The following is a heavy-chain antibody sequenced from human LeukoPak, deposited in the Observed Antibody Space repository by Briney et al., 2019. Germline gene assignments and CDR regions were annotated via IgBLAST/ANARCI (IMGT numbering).Heavy chain of an antibody. CDR3: ARAGSTGTVDY. V-gene: IGHV3-74*01. CDR2: INSDGSST. D-gene: IGHD1-1*01. CDR1: GFTFSSYW. J-gene: IGHJ4*02. Sequence: GGSLRLSCAASGFTFSSYWMHWVRQAPGKGLVWVSRINSDGSSTSYADSVKGRFTISRANAKNTLYLQMNSLRAEDTAVYYCARAGSTGTVDYWGQGTLVTVSS.